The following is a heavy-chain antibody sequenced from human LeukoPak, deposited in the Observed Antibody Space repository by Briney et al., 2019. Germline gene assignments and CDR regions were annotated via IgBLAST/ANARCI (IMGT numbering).Heavy chain of an antibody. D-gene: IGHD2-2*01. J-gene: IGHJ5*02. Sequence: LETLSLTCTVSGGSISSYYWSWIRQPPGKGLEWIGYIYISGTTNYNPSLKSRVTISVDTSKNQFSLKLSSVTAADTAVYYCARHTSNYNWFDPWGQGTLVTVSS. CDR1: GGSISSYY. CDR3: ARHTSNYNWFDP. V-gene: IGHV4-4*09. CDR2: IYISGTT.